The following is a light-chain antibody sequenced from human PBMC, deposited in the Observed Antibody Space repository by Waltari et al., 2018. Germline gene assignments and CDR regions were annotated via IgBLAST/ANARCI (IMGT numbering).Light chain of an antibody. J-gene: IGLJ2*01. Sequence: QSALTQPASVSGSPGQSITISCTGTRSDVGGYNYVSWYQQHPGKAPKLMIYDVSYRSSGVSNRFSGSKSGNTASLTISGLQAEDEADYYCSSYTSSSTLVFGGGTKLTVL. CDR1: RSDVGGYNY. CDR3: SSYTSSSTLV. V-gene: IGLV2-14*03. CDR2: DVS.